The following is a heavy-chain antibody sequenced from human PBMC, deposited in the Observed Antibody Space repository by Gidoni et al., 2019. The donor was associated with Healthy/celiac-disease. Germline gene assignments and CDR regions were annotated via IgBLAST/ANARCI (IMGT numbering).Heavy chain of an antibody. V-gene: IGHV4-39*01. CDR3: ARHAIAVAHSLFDY. J-gene: IGHJ4*02. CDR2: IYYSGST. CDR1: GGSISSSSYY. D-gene: IGHD6-19*01. Sequence: QLQLQESGPGLVKPSETLSLTCTVSGGSISSSSYYWGWIRQPPGKGLEWIGSIYYSGSTYYNPSLKSRVTISVDTSKNQFSLKLSSVTAADTAVYYCARHAIAVAHSLFDYWGQGTLVTVSS.